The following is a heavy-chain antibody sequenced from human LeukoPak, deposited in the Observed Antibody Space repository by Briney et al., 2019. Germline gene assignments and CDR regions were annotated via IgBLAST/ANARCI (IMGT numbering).Heavy chain of an antibody. CDR1: GYTFTSYG. J-gene: IGHJ5*02. CDR2: ISAYNGNT. V-gene: IGHV1-18*01. Sequence: GASVKVSCKASGYTFTSYGISWVRQAPGQGLEWMGWISAYNGNTNYAQKLQGRVTMTTDTSTSTAYMELRSLRSDDTAVYYCARDEGSYRWGNWFDPWGQGTLVTVSS. CDR3: ARDEGSYRWGNWFDP. D-gene: IGHD3-16*02.